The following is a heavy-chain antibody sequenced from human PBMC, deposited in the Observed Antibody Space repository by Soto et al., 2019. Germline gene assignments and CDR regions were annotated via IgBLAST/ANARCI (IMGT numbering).Heavy chain of an antibody. CDR1: GVTVSSNY. CDR3: ERPEGYCTSDICARPYGMYV. Sequence: GGSLRLSCAVSGVTVSSNYMSWVRQAPGKGLEWVSVTYSGGSTDYADSGKGRFSISRDNSRNTLFLHLNNLRAEDTAVYYCERPEGYCTSDICARPYGMYVWGQGTTVTVSS. CDR2: TYSGGST. V-gene: IGHV3-53*01. J-gene: IGHJ6*02. D-gene: IGHD2-8*02.